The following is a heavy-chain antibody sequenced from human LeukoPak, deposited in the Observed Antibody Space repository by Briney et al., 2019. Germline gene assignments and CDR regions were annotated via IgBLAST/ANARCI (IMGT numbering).Heavy chain of an antibody. J-gene: IGHJ4*02. D-gene: IGHD1-7*01. V-gene: IGHV4-59*01. CDR3: ARPGITGTTWGFDY. CDR1: GGSISSYY. Sequence: PSETLSLTCTVSGGSISSYYWSWIRQPPGKGLEWIGHIYYSGSTNYNPSLKSRVTISVDTSKNQFSLKLSSVTAADTAVYYCARPGITGTTWGFDYWGQGTLVTVSS. CDR2: IYYSGST.